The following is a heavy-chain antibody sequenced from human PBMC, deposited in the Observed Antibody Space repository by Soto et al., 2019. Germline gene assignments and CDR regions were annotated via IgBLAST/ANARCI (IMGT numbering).Heavy chain of an antibody. V-gene: IGHV1-18*01. Sequence: ASVKVSCKASGYTFTSYGISWVRQAPGQGLEWMGWISAYNGNTNYAQKLQGRVTITADESTSTAYMELSSLRSEDTAVYYCARLYFGIAVANYGMDVWGQGTTVTVSS. CDR3: ARLYFGIAVANYGMDV. J-gene: IGHJ6*01. D-gene: IGHD6-19*01. CDR1: GYTFTSYG. CDR2: ISAYNGNT.